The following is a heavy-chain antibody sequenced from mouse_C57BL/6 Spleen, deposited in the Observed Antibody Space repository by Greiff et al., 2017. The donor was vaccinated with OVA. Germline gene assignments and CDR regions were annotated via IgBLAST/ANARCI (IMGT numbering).Heavy chain of an antibody. D-gene: IGHD3-2*02. Sequence: EVQGVESGEGLVKPGGSLKLSCAASGFTFSSYAMSWVRQTPEKRLEWVAYISSGGDYIYYADTVKGRFTISRDNARNTLYLQMSSLKSEDTAMYYCTLDSSGYFFDYWGQGTTLTVSS. CDR1: GFTFSSYA. CDR3: TLDSSGYFFDY. CDR2: ISSGGDYI. V-gene: IGHV5-9-1*02. J-gene: IGHJ2*01.